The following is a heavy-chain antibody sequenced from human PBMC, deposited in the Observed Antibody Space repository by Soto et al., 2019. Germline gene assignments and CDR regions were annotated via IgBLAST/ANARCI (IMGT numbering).Heavy chain of an antibody. CDR3: ARERGAVAGNNRPLPSYYFDY. J-gene: IGHJ4*02. CDR2: IIPILGIA. D-gene: IGHD6-19*01. Sequence: GASVKVSCKASGGTFSSYAISWVRQAPGQGLEWMGRIIPILGIANYAQKFQGRVTITADKSTSTAYMELSSLRSEDTAVYYCARERGAVAGNNRPLPSYYFDYWGQGTLVTVAS. V-gene: IGHV1-69*04. CDR1: GGTFSSYA.